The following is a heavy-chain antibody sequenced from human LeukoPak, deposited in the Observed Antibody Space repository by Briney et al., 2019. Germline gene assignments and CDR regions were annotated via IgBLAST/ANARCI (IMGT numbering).Heavy chain of an antibody. CDR3: ARDRGGSY. V-gene: IGHV3-9*01. D-gene: IGHD1-26*01. Sequence: GGSLRLSCAASGFTFDDYAMHWVRQAPGKGLEWVSGISWNSGSIGYADSVKGRFTISRDNSKNSLCLQMNSLRVEDTAVYYCARDRGGSYWGQGTLVTVSS. CDR1: GFTFDDYA. CDR2: ISWNSGSI. J-gene: IGHJ4*02.